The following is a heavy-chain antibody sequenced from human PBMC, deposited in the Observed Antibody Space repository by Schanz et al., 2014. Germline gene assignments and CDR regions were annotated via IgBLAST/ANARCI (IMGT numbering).Heavy chain of an antibody. Sequence: QVQLVQSGADVKKPGASVKVSCKASGNTLSAYYIHWIRQAPGQGLEWMGWIDPNSGGTNYAQKFQGRVTMTSDTSITTVYMEVNSLTSDDTAVFYCARGRHDYGDPQTFDYWGQGTLVTVSS. CDR1: GNTLSAYY. D-gene: IGHD4-17*01. J-gene: IGHJ4*02. CDR3: ARGRHDYGDPQTFDY. V-gene: IGHV1-2*02. CDR2: IDPNSGGT.